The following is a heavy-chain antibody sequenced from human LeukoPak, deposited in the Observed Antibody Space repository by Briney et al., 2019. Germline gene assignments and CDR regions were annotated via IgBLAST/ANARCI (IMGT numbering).Heavy chain of an antibody. D-gene: IGHD2-2*01. J-gene: IGHJ4*02. Sequence: NPSETLSLTCTVSGGSISSGGYYWSWIRQHPGKGLEWIGYIYYSGSTYYNPSLKSRVTISVDTSKNQFSLNLSSVTAADTAVYYCVRSQDIIAVPAALPVRWGQGTLVTVSS. CDR1: GGSISSGGYY. V-gene: IGHV4-31*03. CDR3: VRSQDIIAVPAALPVR. CDR2: IYYSGST.